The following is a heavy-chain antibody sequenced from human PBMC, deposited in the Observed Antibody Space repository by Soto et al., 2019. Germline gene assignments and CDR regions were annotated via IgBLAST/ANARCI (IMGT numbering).Heavy chain of an antibody. V-gene: IGHV3-15*01. CDR2: IKTKPDDGTI. J-gene: IGHJ4*02. CDR3: TTSNLGVDF. Sequence: GGSLRLSCAASGLIFSDVWMTWVRQAPGKGLEWVGRIKTKPDDGTIDYAAPVRGRFTISRDDSKDTLYLQMTSLTPDDTGVYYCTTSNLGVDFWGPGTLVTVSS. CDR1: GLIFSDVW. D-gene: IGHD1-1*01.